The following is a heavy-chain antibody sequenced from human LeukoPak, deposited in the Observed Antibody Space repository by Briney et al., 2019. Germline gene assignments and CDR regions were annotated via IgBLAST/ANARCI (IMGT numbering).Heavy chain of an antibody. CDR1: RYSISSGNY. CDR2: IYYSGTL. V-gene: IGHV4-38-2*02. D-gene: IGHD6-19*01. J-gene: IGHJ4*02. CDR3: ASQPSSGGYYFDY. Sequence: SETLSLTCTVSRYSISSGNYWGWIRQPPGKGLEWIGSIYYSGTLYYNPSLKSRVTISIDTSKNQFSLNLSSVTAADTAVYYCASQPSSGGYYFDYWGQGNLVTVSS.